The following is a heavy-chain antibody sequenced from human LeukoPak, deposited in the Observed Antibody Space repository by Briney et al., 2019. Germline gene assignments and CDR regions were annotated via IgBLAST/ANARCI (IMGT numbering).Heavy chain of an antibody. CDR2: ISYDGNNK. J-gene: IGHJ4*02. CDR3: ARGPRFGIRMIVVVTKGHFDY. V-gene: IGHV3-30*04. D-gene: IGHD3-22*01. CDR1: GFTFSSYA. Sequence: GRSLRLSCAASGFTFSSYAMHWVRQAPGKGLEWVAAISYDGNNKYYGDSVKGRFTISRDNSKKTLYLQMNSLRAEDTAVYYCARGPRFGIRMIVVVTKGHFDYWGQGTLVTVSS.